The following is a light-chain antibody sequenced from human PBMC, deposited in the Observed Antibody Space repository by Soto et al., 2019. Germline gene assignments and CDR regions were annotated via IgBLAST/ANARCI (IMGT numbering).Light chain of an antibody. CDR2: DVS. CDR1: SSDVGGYNY. CDR3: ASYTSSSTLVV. J-gene: IGLJ2*01. Sequence: QSALTQPASVSGSPGQSITISCTGTSSDVGGYNYVSWYQQHPGKAPKLMIYDVSNRPSGVSNRFSGSKSGNTASLTISGLQAGDGADYYCASYTSSSTLVVFGGGTKPTAL. V-gene: IGLV2-14*01.